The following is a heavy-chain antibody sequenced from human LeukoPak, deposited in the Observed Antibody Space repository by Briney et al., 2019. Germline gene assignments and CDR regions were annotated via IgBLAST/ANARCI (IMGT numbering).Heavy chain of an antibody. J-gene: IGHJ3*02. CDR3: ATTSSSYAFDI. Sequence: SETLSLTCTVSGGSISSSSYYWGWIRQPPGKGLEWIGRIYTSGSTNYNPSLKRRVTISVDTSKNQFSLKLSSVTAADTAVYYCATTSSSYAFDIWGQGTMVTVSS. D-gene: IGHD6-13*01. CDR2: IYTSGST. V-gene: IGHV4-39*07. CDR1: GGSISSSSYY.